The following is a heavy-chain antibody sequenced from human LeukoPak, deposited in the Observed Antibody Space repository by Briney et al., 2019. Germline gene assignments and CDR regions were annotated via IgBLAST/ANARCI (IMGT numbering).Heavy chain of an antibody. CDR2: IYPGDSDT. Sequence: GESLKISCKGSGYSFTSYWIGWVRQMPGKGLEWMGIIYPGDSDTRYSPSFQGQVTISADKSISTAYLQWSSLKASDTAMYYCARTAMVTRYYYYYGMDVWGQGTMVTVSS. CDR1: GYSFTSYW. J-gene: IGHJ6*02. D-gene: IGHD5-18*01. V-gene: IGHV5-51*01. CDR3: ARTAMVTRYYYYYGMDV.